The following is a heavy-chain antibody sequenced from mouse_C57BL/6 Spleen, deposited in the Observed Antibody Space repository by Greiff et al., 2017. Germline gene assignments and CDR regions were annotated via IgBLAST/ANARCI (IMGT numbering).Heavy chain of an antibody. CDR2: ISSGGSYT. J-gene: IGHJ2*01. Sequence: EVKLVESGGDLVKPGGSLKLSCAASGFTFSSYGMSWVRQTPDKRLEWVATISSGGSYTYYPDSVKGRFTISRDKAKNTLYLQMSSLKSEDTAMYYCARHDDVYYVDDYWGQGTTLTVSS. CDR1: GFTFSSYG. CDR3: ARHDDVYYVDDY. V-gene: IGHV5-6*02. D-gene: IGHD2-3*01.